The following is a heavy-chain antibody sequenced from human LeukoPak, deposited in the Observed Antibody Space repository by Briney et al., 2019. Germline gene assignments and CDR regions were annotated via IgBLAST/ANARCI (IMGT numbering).Heavy chain of an antibody. CDR3: ARSYNWNYAINY. CDR2: IYTSGRT. CDR1: GGSISSGSYY. Sequence: SETLSLTCTVSGGSISSGSYYWRWIRQPAGKGLEWIGRIYTSGRTNYNPSLKSRVTISVDTSKNQFSLKLSSVTAADTAVYYCARSYNWNYAINYWGQGTLVTVSS. D-gene: IGHD1-7*01. V-gene: IGHV4-61*02. J-gene: IGHJ4*02.